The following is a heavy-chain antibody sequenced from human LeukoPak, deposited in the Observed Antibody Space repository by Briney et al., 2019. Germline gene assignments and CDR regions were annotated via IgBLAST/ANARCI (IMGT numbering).Heavy chain of an antibody. CDR1: GGSISSSN. CDR2: ISYDGSIT. CDR3: AREDNPLWFDP. J-gene: IGHJ5*02. D-gene: IGHD5-24*01. Sequence: TLSLTCAVSGGSISSSNWWSWVRQPPGKGLEWLAVISYDGSITYYADSVKGRFTISRDNSNNTLHLQMNSLRAEDTALYYCAREDNPLWFDPWGQGTLVIVSS. V-gene: IGHV3-30-3*01.